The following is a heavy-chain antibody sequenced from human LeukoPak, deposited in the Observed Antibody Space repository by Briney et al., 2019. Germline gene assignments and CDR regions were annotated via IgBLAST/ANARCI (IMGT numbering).Heavy chain of an antibody. V-gene: IGHV1-8*01. J-gene: IGHJ3*02. D-gene: IGHD3-22*01. CDR2: MNPNSGNT. CDR3: ARGHYYDSSGYYSDAFDI. Sequence: GASVKVSCKASGYTFTSYDINWVRQATGQGLEWMGWMNPNSGNTGYAQKFQGRVTMTRSTSISTAYMELSSLRSEDTAVYYCARGHYYDSSGYYSDAFDIWGQGTMVTVSS. CDR1: GYTFTSYD.